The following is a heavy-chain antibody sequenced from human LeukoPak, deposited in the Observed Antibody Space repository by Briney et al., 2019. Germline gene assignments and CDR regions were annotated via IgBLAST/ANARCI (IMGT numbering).Heavy chain of an antibody. CDR1: GFTFSSYA. Sequence: GGSLRLSCAASGFTFSSYAMSWVRQAPGKGLEWVSAISGSGGSTYYADSVKGRFTISKDNSKNMLYLQMNSLRAEDTAVYYCVKAGDRAWATQYYFDYWGQGTLVTVSS. CDR2: ISGSGGST. J-gene: IGHJ4*02. CDR3: VKAGDRAWATQYYFDY. V-gene: IGHV3-23*01. D-gene: IGHD5-12*01.